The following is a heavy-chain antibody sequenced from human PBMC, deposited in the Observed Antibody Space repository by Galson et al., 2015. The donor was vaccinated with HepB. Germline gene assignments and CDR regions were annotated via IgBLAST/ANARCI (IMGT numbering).Heavy chain of an antibody. CDR1: GFTFSSYA. CDR3: AKGDYYYGSGSPLAFDI. Sequence: SLRLSCAASGFTFSSYAMSWVRQAPGKGLEWVSAISGSGGSTYYADSVKGRFTISRDNSKNTLYLQMNSLRAEDTAVYYCAKGDYYYGSGSPLAFDIWGQGTMVTVSS. D-gene: IGHD3-10*01. J-gene: IGHJ3*02. CDR2: ISGSGGST. V-gene: IGHV3-23*01.